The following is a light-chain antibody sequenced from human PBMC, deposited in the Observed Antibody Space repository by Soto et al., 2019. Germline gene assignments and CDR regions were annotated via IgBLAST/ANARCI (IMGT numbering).Light chain of an antibody. CDR1: QDINNY. Sequence: DIQMTQSPSSLSASVGDRVTITCRASQDINNYLNGYQQKAGKVPQLLIYEASNLETGVPSRFSGSGSGTDFSFTISSLQPEDSATYYCQQYDRLPLTFGGGTKVEIK. J-gene: IGKJ4*02. CDR2: EAS. V-gene: IGKV1-33*01. CDR3: QQYDRLPLT.